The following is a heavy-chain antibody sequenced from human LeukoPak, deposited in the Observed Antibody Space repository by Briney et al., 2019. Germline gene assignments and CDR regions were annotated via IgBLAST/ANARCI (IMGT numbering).Heavy chain of an antibody. V-gene: IGHV3-21*01. J-gene: IGHJ4*02. D-gene: IGHD6-19*01. CDR2: ISSSSSYI. CDR3: ARSLYSSGWKREYYFDY. Sequence: GGSLRLSCAASGFTFSSYSMNWVRQAPGKGLEWVSSISSSSSYIYYADSVKGRFTISRDNAKNSLYLQMNSLRAGDTAVYYCARSLYSSGWKREYYFDYWGQGTLVTVSS. CDR1: GFTFSSYS.